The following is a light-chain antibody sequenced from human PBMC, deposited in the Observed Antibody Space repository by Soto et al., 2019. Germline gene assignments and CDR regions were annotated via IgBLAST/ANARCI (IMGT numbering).Light chain of an antibody. Sequence: QSVLTQPPSASGSPGQSVTISCTGTSSDVGGYNYVSWYQQHPGKAPKLMIYEVSKRPSGVPDRFSGSKSGNTASLTVSGLQAEDEADYYCSSYAGSNGVFGTGTKVTGL. CDR1: SSDVGGYNY. CDR2: EVS. J-gene: IGLJ1*01. V-gene: IGLV2-8*01. CDR3: SSYAGSNGV.